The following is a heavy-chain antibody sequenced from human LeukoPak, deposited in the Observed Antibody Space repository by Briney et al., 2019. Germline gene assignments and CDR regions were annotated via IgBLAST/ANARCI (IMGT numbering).Heavy chain of an antibody. D-gene: IGHD6-13*01. CDR2: IIPILGIA. J-gene: IGHJ6*02. CDR1: GGTFSSYA. V-gene: IGHV1-69*04. CDR3: ARLVAAAGTDYYYYGMDV. Sequence: GASVQVSCKASGGTFSSYAISWVRQAPGQGLEWMGRIIPILGIANYAQKFQGRVTITADKSTSTAYMELSSLRSEDTAVYYCARLVAAAGTDYYYYGMDVWGQGTTVTVSS.